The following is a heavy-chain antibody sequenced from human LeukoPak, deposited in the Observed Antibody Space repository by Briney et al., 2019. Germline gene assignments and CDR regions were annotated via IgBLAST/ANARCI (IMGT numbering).Heavy chain of an antibody. V-gene: IGHV3-7*01. Sequence: SGGSLRLSCAASGFTFSSYWMSWVRQAPGKGLEWVANIKQDGSERYYVDSVKGRFTISRDNAKNSLYLQMNRLRAEDTAVYYCARDEFGVVTKFDYWGQGTPVTVSS. CDR3: ARDEFGVVTKFDY. J-gene: IGHJ4*02. D-gene: IGHD3-3*01. CDR1: GFTFSSYW. CDR2: IKQDGSER.